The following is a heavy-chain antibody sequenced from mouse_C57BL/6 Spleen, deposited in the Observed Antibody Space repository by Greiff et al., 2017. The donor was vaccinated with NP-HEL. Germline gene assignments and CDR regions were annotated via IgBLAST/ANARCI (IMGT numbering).Heavy chain of an antibody. Sequence: QVQLQQSGPELVKPGASVKISCKASGYAFSRSWMNWVKPRPGQGLGWVGRIYPGDGDTNYNGKFKGKATLPADKSSSTAYMQLSSLTSEDAAVYFCAEGGYDYDWYFDVWGTGPTVTVSS. CDR3: AEGGYDYDWYFDV. J-gene: IGHJ1*03. CDR1: GYAFSRSW. V-gene: IGHV1-82*01. D-gene: IGHD2-4*01. CDR2: IYPGDGDT.